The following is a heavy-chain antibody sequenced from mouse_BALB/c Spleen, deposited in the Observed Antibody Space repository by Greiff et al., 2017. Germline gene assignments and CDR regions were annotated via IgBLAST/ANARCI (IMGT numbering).Heavy chain of an antibody. D-gene: IGHD1-1*01. CDR2: IWGDGST. CDR3: ARGEYYGSRKGPYAMDY. Sequence: VQLQQSGPGLVAPSQSLSITCTVSGFSLTGYGVNWVRQPPGKGLEWLGMIWGDGSTDYNSALKSRLSISKDNSKSQVFLKMNILQTDDTARYYCARGEYYGSRKGPYAMDYWGQGTSVTVSS. V-gene: IGHV2-6-7*01. J-gene: IGHJ4*01. CDR1: GFSLTGYG.